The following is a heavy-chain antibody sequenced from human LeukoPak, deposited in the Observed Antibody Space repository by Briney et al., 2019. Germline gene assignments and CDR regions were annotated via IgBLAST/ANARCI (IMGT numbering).Heavy chain of an antibody. CDR3: ASLIAVAGEIDY. D-gene: IGHD6-19*01. CDR2: ISSSGSTI. J-gene: IGHJ4*02. CDR1: AFTFSSYE. V-gene: IGHV3-48*03. Sequence: PGGSLRLSCAASAFTFSSYEMNWVRQAPGKGLEWVSYISSSGSTIYYADSVKGRFTISRDNAKNSLYLQMNSLRAEDTAVYYCASLIAVAGEIDYWGQGTLVTVSS.